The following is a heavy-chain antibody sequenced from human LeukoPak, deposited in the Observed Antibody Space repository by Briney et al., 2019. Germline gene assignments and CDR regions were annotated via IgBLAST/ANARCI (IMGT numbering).Heavy chain of an antibody. D-gene: IGHD6-19*01. V-gene: IGHV3-33*06. CDR3: AKETPNYSSVDY. CDR2: IWYDGSNK. J-gene: IGHJ4*02. Sequence: GGSLRLSCAASGFIFSNYGMHWVRQVPGKGLEWVAVIWYDGSNKYYADSVKGRFTISRDNSRNTLYLQMNSLRAEDTAVYYCAKETPNYSSVDYWGQGTLVTVSS. CDR1: GFIFSNYG.